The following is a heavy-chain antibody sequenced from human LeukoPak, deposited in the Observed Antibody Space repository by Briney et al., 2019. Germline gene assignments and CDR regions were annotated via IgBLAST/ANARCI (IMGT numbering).Heavy chain of an antibody. CDR2: ISHSGST. V-gene: IGHV4-34*01. J-gene: IGHJ4*02. Sequence: PSETLSLTCVVYGGSFSGYYWSWIRQPPTKGLEWIWEISHSGSTSYNPSLKSRVTISVDTSKNQFSLKLSSVTAADTAVYYCARQVNYWDYWGQGTLVTVPS. CDR1: GGSFSGYY. D-gene: IGHD5-24*01. CDR3: ARQVNYWDY.